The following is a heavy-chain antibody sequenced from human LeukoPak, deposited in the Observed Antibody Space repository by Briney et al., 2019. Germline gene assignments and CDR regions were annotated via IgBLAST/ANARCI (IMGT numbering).Heavy chain of an antibody. Sequence: SETLSLTCTVSGGSISSYYWSWIRQPPGKGLEWIGYIYYSGSTNYNPSLKSRVTISVDASKNQFSLKLSSVTAADTAVYYCARVVFIGYYALCSFDMWGQGTMVTVSS. J-gene: IGHJ3*02. CDR3: ARVVFIGYYALCSFDM. D-gene: IGHD3-9*01. V-gene: IGHV4-59*01. CDR1: GGSISSYY. CDR2: IYYSGST.